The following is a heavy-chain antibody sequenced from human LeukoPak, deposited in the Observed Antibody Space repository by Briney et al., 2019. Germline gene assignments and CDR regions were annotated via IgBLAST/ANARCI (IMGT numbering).Heavy chain of an antibody. D-gene: IGHD3-22*01. CDR1: GFTFSSYA. Sequence: GGSLRLSCAASGFTFSSYAMHWVRQAPAKGLEWVAVISYDGSNKYYADSVKGRFTISRDNSKNTLYLQMNSLRAEDTAVYYCARDNYYDSSGYYDYWGQGTLVTVSS. J-gene: IGHJ4*02. CDR2: ISYDGSNK. V-gene: IGHV3-30-3*01. CDR3: ARDNYYDSSGYYDY.